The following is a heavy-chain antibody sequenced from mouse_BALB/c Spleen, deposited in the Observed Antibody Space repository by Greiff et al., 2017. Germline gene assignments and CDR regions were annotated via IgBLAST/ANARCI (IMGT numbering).Heavy chain of an antibody. J-gene: IGHJ4*01. CDR1: GFTFSSFG. CDR3: ARGGGAMDY. Sequence: EVKVVESGGGLVQPGGSRKLSCAASGFTFSSFGMHWVRQAPEKGLEWVAYISSGSSTIYYADTVKGRFTISRDNPKNTLFLQMTSLRSEDTAMYYCARGGGAMDYWGQGTSVTVSS. V-gene: IGHV5-17*02. CDR2: ISSGSSTI.